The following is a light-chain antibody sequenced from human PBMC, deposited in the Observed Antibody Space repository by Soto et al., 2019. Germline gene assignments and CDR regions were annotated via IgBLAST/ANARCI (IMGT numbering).Light chain of an antibody. Sequence: QSALTQPASVSGSPGQSITISCSGTSSDVGGYNYVSWYQQHSGKAPKLMIYDVSNRPSGVSNRFSGSKSGNTASLTISGLQAEDEADYYCSSYTSSSTVEFGGGTKLTVL. CDR1: SSDVGGYNY. CDR3: SSYTSSSTVE. CDR2: DVS. V-gene: IGLV2-14*01. J-gene: IGLJ2*01.